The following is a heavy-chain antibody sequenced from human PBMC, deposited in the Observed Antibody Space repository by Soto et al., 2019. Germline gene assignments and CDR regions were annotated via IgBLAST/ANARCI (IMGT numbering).Heavy chain of an antibody. J-gene: IGHJ4*02. CDR2: LSGGGSNT. Sequence: SXILSCAASGFIFSTYSMAWVRQTPGKGLAWVSGLSGGGSNTFYADSVQGRFTISVDNSKNTVYLQMNSLRVEDTAVYYCARWDGYGDVWGQGTLVTVSS. CDR3: ARWDGYGDV. D-gene: IGHD4-17*01. V-gene: IGHV3-23*01. CDR1: GFIFSTYS.